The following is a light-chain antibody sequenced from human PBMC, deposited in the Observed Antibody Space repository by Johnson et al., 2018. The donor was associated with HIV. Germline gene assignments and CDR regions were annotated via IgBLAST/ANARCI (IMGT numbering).Light chain of an antibody. Sequence: QSLLTQPPSVSAAPGQRVTISCSGSSSNIGSNYVSWYQQLPGRAPKLLIYDNNKRPSGIPDRFSGSKSGTSATLGITGLQTGDEADYYCGTWDSSLSAYVFGTWTKVTVL. CDR3: GTWDSSLSAYV. J-gene: IGLJ1*01. V-gene: IGLV1-51*01. CDR2: DNN. CDR1: SSNIGSNY.